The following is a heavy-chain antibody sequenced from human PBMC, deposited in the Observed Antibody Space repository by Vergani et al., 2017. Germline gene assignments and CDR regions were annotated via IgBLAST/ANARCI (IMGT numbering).Heavy chain of an antibody. CDR1: GFSFRNAW. V-gene: IGHV3-15*07. D-gene: IGHD2-21*01. CDR2: IKSTFDRGTT. J-gene: IGHJ6*02. CDR3: TTDPRYCGDGSCYWLRDHHYYGMDV. Sequence: EVQLVESGGGIVKPGWSLRLSCVASGFSFRNAWMNWVRRTPGMGLEWVGRIKSTFDRGTTDYAAAVKGRFTISRDDSKNTLFLQMNGLKTEDIGVYYCTTDPRYCGDGSCYWLRDHHYYGMDVWGQGTTVTVSS.